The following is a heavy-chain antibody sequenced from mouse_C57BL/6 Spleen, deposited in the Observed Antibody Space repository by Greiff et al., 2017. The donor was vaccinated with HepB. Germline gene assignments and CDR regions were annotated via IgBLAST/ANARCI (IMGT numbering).Heavy chain of an antibody. J-gene: IGHJ4*01. Sequence: VQLQQPGAELVKPGASVKMSCKASGYTFTSYWITWVKQRPGQGLEWIGDIYPGSGSTNYNEKFKSKATLTVDTSSSPAYMQLSSLTSEDSAVYYCARAGYYPYYYAMDYWGQGTSVTVSS. D-gene: IGHD1-1*01. V-gene: IGHV1-55*01. CDR2: IYPGSGST. CDR3: ARAGYYPYYYAMDY. CDR1: GYTFTSYW.